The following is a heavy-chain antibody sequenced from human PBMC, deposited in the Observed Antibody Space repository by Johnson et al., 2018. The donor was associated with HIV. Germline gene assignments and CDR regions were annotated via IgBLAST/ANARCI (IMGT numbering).Heavy chain of an antibody. CDR2: INSDGSST. CDR1: GFTFSSYD. Sequence: VQLVESGGGLVQPGGSLRLSCAASGFTFSSYDMHWVRQATGKGLVWVSRINSDGSSTSYADSVKGRFTISRDNAKNSLYLQMNSLRAEDTAVYYCAKGRSPRIQLRTWAFDIWGQGTMVTVSS. J-gene: IGHJ3*02. V-gene: IGHV3-74*02. D-gene: IGHD5-18*01. CDR3: AKGRSPRIQLRTWAFDI.